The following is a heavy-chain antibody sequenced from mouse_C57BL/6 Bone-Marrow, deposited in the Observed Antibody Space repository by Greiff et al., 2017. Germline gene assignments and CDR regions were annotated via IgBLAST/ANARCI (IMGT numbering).Heavy chain of an antibody. V-gene: IGHV1-74*01. CDR3: AIPNYYGSSYYAMDY. CDR2: IHPSASDT. Sequence: QVQLQQPGAELVKPGASVKVSCKASGYTFTSYWMHWVKQRPGQGLEWIGRIHPSASDTNYNQKFKGKATLTVDKSSSTAYMQISSLTSEDSAVYYCAIPNYYGSSYYAMDYWGQGTSVTVSS. CDR1: GYTFTSYW. J-gene: IGHJ4*01. D-gene: IGHD1-1*01.